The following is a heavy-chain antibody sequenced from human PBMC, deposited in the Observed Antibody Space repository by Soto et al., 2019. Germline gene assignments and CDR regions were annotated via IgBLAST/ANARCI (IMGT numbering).Heavy chain of an antibody. CDR1: GYTFTSYY. CDR2: INPSGGST. V-gene: IGHV1-46*01. J-gene: IGHJ4*02. D-gene: IGHD6-13*01. CDR3: ARDIRPAALPVYYFDY. Sequence: QVQLVQSGAEVKKPGASVKVSCKASGYTFTSYYMHWVRQAPGQGLEWMGIINPSGGSTSYAQKFQGRVTMTRDTSTSTVYMELSSLRSEDTAVYYCARDIRPAALPVYYFDYWGQGTLVTVSS.